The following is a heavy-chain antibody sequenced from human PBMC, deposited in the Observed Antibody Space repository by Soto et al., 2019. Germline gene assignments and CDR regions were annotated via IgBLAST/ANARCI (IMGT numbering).Heavy chain of an antibody. J-gene: IGHJ4*02. CDR1: GGSISSYY. CDR2: IYYSGST. Sequence: QVQLQESGPGLVKPSETLSLTCTVSGGSISSYYWSWIRQPPGKGLEWIGDIYYSGSTNYNPSLKSRVTISVDTSKNQFSLKLSSVTAADTAVYYCARDSRSHKFDYWGQGTLVTVSS. CDR3: ARDSRSHKFDY. V-gene: IGHV4-59*01.